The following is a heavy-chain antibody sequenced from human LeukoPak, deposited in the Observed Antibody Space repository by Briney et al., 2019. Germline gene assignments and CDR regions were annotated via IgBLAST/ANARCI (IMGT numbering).Heavy chain of an antibody. V-gene: IGHV4-61*01. J-gene: IGHJ4*02. CDR2: IYYSGST. Sequence: SETLSLTCTVSGYSISSGSYWGWIRQPPGKGLEWIGYIYYSGSTIYNPSLNSRVTISVDTSKTQFSLKLSSVTAADTAVYYCARAPRDSGSYLYFDYWGQGTLVTVSS. D-gene: IGHD1-26*01. CDR3: ARAPRDSGSYLYFDY. CDR1: GYSISSGSY.